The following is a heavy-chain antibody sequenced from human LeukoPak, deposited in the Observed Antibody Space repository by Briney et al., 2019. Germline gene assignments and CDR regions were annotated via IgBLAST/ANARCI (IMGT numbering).Heavy chain of an antibody. CDR2: INSDSYYT. D-gene: IGHD5-18*01. V-gene: IGHV3-23*01. Sequence: GGSLRLSCAASGFTFSSHAMSWVRQAPGKGLEWGSAINSDSYYTYYADSVQGRFTISRDNSKNTLYLQMNSLRAEDTALYYCANFVDTSMGGNDYWGQGTLVTVSS. J-gene: IGHJ4*02. CDR3: ANFVDTSMGGNDY. CDR1: GFTFSSHA.